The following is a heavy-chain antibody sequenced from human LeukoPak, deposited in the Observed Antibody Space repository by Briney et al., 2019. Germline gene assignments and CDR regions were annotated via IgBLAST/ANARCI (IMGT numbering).Heavy chain of an antibody. CDR1: GYKLTNNW. J-gene: IGHJ1*01. D-gene: IGHD6-13*01. CDR3: VRFGLTSSLHH. Sequence: GESLKISCKISGYKLTNNWIGWVRQVPGKGLEWMGLIYPGYSDAKYSPSFQGQVNLSVDASISTAYLQLSGLRASDTAIYHCVRFGLTSSLHHWGQGTLVSVSS. CDR2: IYPGYSDA. V-gene: IGHV5-51*01.